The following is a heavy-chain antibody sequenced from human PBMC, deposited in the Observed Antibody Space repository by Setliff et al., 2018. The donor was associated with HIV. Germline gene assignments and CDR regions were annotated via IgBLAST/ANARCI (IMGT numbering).Heavy chain of an antibody. CDR2: ISAYNGNT. V-gene: IGHV1-18*01. J-gene: IGHJ4*02. CDR3: ARLKADYEVDY. Sequence: ASVKVSCKASGYTFTNYAMHWVRQAPGQRLEWMGWISAYNGNTNYAQKLQGRVTMTTDTSTSTAYMELRSLRSDDTAVYYCARLKADYEVDYWGQGTLVTVSS. CDR1: GYTFTNYA. D-gene: IGHD4-17*01.